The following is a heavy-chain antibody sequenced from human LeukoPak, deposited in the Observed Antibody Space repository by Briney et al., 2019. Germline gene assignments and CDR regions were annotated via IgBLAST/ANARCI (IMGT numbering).Heavy chain of an antibody. CDR3: ARPSDSYGYRFDY. Sequence: GESLKISCKGSGYSFTNNWIGWVRQMPGKGLEWMGIIYPGDSDTRYSPSFQGHVTISADKSISTVYLQWSSLKASDTAMYYCARPSDSYGYRFDYWGQGTLVTVSS. CDR2: IYPGDSDT. CDR1: GYSFTNNW. V-gene: IGHV5-51*01. D-gene: IGHD3-22*01. J-gene: IGHJ4*02.